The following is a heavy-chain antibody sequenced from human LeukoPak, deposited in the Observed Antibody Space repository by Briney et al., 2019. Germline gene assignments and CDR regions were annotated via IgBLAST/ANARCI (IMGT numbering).Heavy chain of an antibody. CDR2: ISPNSGGT. CDR1: GYTFIGYY. J-gene: IGHJ4*02. V-gene: IGHV1-2*02. CDR3: ARDRELLSY. D-gene: IGHD2-2*01. Sequence: ASVKVSCKASGYTFIGYYIHWVRQAPGQGLEWMGWISPNSGGTNYAQKLQGRVTMTRDTSISTAYMELSSLRSDDTAVYYCARDRELLSYWGQGTLVTVSS.